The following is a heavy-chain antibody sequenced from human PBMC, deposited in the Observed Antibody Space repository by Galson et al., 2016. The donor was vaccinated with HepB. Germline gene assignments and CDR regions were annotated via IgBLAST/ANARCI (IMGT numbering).Heavy chain of an antibody. J-gene: IGHJ4*02. CDR1: GLTFSNYA. CDR2: INSDVITT. CDR3: SIAVHVLYVNWYYFDS. V-gene: IGHV3-23*03. Sequence: SLRLSCAAPGLTFSNYAMTWVRQAPGKGPEWVSGINSDVITTYSADSVRGRFTISSDNSKNILYLQMNSLRVEDTAIYYCSIAVHVLYVNWYYFDSGGQGTLITVSS. D-gene: IGHD1-1*01.